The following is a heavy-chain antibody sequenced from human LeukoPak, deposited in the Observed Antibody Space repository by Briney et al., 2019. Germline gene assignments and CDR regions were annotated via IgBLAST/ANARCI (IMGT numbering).Heavy chain of an antibody. J-gene: IGHJ4*02. Sequence: ASVKVSCKATGYTFTGYFIHWVRQAPGQGLEWMGWINPNSGDTNYAQKFQGRVTMTRDTSISAAYMELSSLRSDDTAVYYCARGGGGLAYWGQGTLVTVSA. V-gene: IGHV1-2*02. CDR3: ARGGGGLAY. D-gene: IGHD3-16*01. CDR1: GYTFTGYF. CDR2: INPNSGDT.